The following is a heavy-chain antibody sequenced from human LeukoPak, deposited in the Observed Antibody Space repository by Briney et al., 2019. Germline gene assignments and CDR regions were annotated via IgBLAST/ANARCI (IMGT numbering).Heavy chain of an antibody. J-gene: IGHJ4*02. D-gene: IGHD6-19*01. CDR1: EFTVSTNY. Sequence: GGSLRLSCAASEFTVSTNYMSWVRQAPGKGLEWVSIIYTTGGKYYADSVKGRFTISGDNSKHTLYLQMNSLRAEDTAVYYCARGSDGWFAFDYWGQGILVTVSS. CDR2: IYTTGGK. CDR3: ARGSDGWFAFDY. V-gene: IGHV3-66*01.